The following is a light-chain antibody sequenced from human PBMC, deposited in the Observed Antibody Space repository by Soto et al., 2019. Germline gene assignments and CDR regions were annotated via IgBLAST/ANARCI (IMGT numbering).Light chain of an antibody. V-gene: IGKV3-20*01. Sequence: EIVLTQSPGTLSLSPGERATHSCRASQSVSSSYLAWYQQKPGQPPRLLIYGASSRATGIPDRFSGSGSGTDFTLTITRLEPEDFAVYYCQHYRTSFGGGTKVEIK. CDR2: GAS. CDR1: QSVSSSY. J-gene: IGKJ4*01. CDR3: QHYRTS.